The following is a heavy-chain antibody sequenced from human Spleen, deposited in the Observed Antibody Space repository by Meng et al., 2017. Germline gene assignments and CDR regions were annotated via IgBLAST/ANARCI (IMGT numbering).Heavy chain of an antibody. V-gene: IGHV4-31*03. CDR2: IYYSGST. Sequence: GQAAESGPGRAKPSQPLSLPCTVSGGSINSVSNFWSWIRQHPGKGLEYIGYIYYSGSTYYNPSLKSRVTISVDTSVNQFSLKLSSVTAADTAVYYCARETSPSDQGWFDPWGQGTLVTVSS. CDR1: GGSINSVSNF. J-gene: IGHJ5*02. CDR3: ARETSPSDQGWFDP.